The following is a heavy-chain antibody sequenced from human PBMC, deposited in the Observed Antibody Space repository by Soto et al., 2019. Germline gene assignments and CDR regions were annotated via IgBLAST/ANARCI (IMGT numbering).Heavy chain of an antibody. CDR2: IIPIFGTA. CDR1: GGTFSSYA. Sequence: SVKISCKASGGTFSSYAISWVRQAPGQGLEWMGGIIPIFGTANYAQKFQGRVKITADKSTSKAYMELRSLRSEDTAVYYCARDPRKGYSSSWYYYFHHWGEGTLVTVSS. V-gene: IGHV1-69*06. D-gene: IGHD6-13*01. J-gene: IGHJ1*01. CDR3: ARDPRKGYSSSWYYYFHH.